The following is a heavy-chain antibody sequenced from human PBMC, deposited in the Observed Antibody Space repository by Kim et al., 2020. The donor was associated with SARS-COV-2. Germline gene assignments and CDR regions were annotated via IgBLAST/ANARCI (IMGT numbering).Heavy chain of an antibody. CDR2: IWYDGSNK. J-gene: IGHJ4*02. CDR3: AREVGARGYYYVDSAGSPSFDY. Sequence: GGSLRLSCAASGFTFSSYGMHWVRQAPGKGLEWVAVIWYDGSNKYYADSVKGRFTISRDNSKNTLYLQMNSLRAEDTAVYYCAREVGARGYYYVDSAGSPSFDYWGQGTLVTVSS. CDR1: GFTFSSYG. V-gene: IGHV3-33*01. D-gene: IGHD3-22*01.